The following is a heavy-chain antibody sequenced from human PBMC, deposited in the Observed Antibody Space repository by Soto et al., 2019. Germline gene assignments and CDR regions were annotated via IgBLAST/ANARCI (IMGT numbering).Heavy chain of an antibody. Sequence: SVKVSCKASGGTFSSYAISWVRQAPGQGLEWMGGIIPIFGTANYAQKFQGRVTITADESTSTAYMELSSLRSEDTAVYYCARVRNEYGCNSAEPYFDYWGKGTRVTV. CDR3: ARVRNEYGCNSAEPYFDY. CDR2: IIPIFGTA. D-gene: IGHD4-17*01. J-gene: IGHJ4*02. CDR1: GGTFSSYA. V-gene: IGHV1-69*13.